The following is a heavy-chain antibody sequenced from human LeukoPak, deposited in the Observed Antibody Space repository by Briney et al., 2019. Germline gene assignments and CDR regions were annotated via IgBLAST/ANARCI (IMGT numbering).Heavy chain of an antibody. CDR3: ARARFETTVTALIRKKNYYYYHMDV. CDR1: GFTLSSYW. J-gene: IGHJ6*03. Sequence: GGSLRLSCAASGFTLSSYWRSWVRQAPGQGREWGANIKEGGGEYYYVDSVRGRFTISRDNSRNSLYLQMNRLRVEDTAVYYCARARFETTVTALIRKKNYYYYHMDVWGKGTTVTVFS. CDR2: IKEGGGEY. D-gene: IGHD4-17*01. V-gene: IGHV3-7*01.